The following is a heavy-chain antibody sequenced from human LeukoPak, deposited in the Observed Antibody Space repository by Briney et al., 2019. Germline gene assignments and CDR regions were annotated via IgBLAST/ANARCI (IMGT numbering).Heavy chain of an antibody. Sequence: SETLSLTCAVYGGSFSGYYWTWIRQTPGKGLERIGEMNPSGSTNYNPSLKSRVTISVDTSKNQFSLNLSSVTAADTAVYYCARGRQDVTMMVVVMTGVSYYLDVWGKGTTVTVS. CDR1: GGSFSGYY. D-gene: IGHD3-22*01. CDR3: ARGRQDVTMMVVVMTGVSYYLDV. V-gene: IGHV4-34*01. CDR2: MNPSGST. J-gene: IGHJ6*03.